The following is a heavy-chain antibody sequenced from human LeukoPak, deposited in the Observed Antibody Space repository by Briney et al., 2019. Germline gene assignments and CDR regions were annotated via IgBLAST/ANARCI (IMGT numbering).Heavy chain of an antibody. CDR3: AKDRGYNILTGYSKGHYFDY. V-gene: IGHV3-66*02. D-gene: IGHD3-9*01. CDR2: IYSGGST. J-gene: IGHJ4*02. CDR1: GFTVSSNY. Sequence: GGSLRLSCAASGFTVSSNYMSWVRQAPGKGLEWVSVIYSGGSTYYADSVKGRFTISRDNSKNTLYLQMNSLRAEDTAVYSCAKDRGYNILTGYSKGHYFDYWGQGTLVTVSS.